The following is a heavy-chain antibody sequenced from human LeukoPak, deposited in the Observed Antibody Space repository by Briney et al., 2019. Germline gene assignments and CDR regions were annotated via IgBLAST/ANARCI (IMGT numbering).Heavy chain of an antibody. CDR1: GYTLTDYY. CDR2: INPNSGGT. J-gene: IGHJ4*02. Sequence: ASVKVPCKASGYTLTDYYMHWVRQAPGQGLEWMGRINPNSGGTNYAQKFQGRVTMTRDTSISTVYMELSRLRSDDTAVYYCARVGYYESSGYYEYWGQGTLVTVSS. CDR3: ARVGYYESSGYYEY. V-gene: IGHV1-2*06. D-gene: IGHD3-22*01.